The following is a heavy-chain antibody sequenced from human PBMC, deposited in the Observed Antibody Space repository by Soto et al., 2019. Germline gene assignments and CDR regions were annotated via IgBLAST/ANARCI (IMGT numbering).Heavy chain of an antibody. CDR2: IYYSGST. CDR3: AAGTLGAVWTPLDD. Sequence: SETLSLTCDVSGGSFSENYWTWIRQSPGKGLEWIGYIYYSGSTNYNPSLKSRVTIAEDASRSQFSLKRTSVTAADTALYYCAAGTLGAVWTPLDDWGQGALVTVSS. D-gene: IGHD3-16*01. J-gene: IGHJ4*02. CDR1: GGSFSENY. V-gene: IGHV4-59*03.